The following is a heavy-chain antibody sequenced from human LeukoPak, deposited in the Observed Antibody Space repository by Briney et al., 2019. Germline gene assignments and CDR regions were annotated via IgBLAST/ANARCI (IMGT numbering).Heavy chain of an antibody. D-gene: IGHD6-13*01. J-gene: IGHJ4*02. V-gene: IGHV3-7*01. CDR3: ARVSSSSWWALDY. Sequence: GGSLRLSCAASGFTFSSYWMTWVRQAPGKGLEWVADIRQDGSDKYYVDSVKGRFIISRDNAKKSVSLHMNNLRVEDTAVYYCARVSSSSWWALDYWGQGTLVTVSS. CDR1: GFTFSSYW. CDR2: IRQDGSDK.